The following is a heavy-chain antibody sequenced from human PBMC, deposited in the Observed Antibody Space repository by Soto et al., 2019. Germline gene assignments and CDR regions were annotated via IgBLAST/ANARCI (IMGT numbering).Heavy chain of an antibody. CDR1: GGTLSSFINYP. V-gene: IGHV1-69*06. CDR2: IVPNVGTV. J-gene: IGHJ4*03. Sequence: GASVNVSCKASGGTLSSFINYPINWVRQAPGQGLEWMGGIVPNVGTVNYAQKFQGRVTVTADKSTGTAYMELSSLRSEDTALYYCARRDTSGFLRYFDNWGQGTLVTVSS. D-gene: IGHD3-3*01. CDR3: ARRDTSGFLRYFDN.